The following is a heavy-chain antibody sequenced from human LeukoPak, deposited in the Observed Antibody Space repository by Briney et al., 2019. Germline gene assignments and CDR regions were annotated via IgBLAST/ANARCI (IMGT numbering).Heavy chain of an antibody. CDR2: ISGSGGST. V-gene: IGHV3-23*01. CDR1: GFTFSSYA. CDR3: ARGPGWIQLWSYYYYYYMDV. D-gene: IGHD5-18*01. Sequence: GGSLRLSCAASGFTFSSYAMSWVRQAPGKGLEWVSAISGSGGSTYYADSVKGRFTISRDNAKNSLYLQMNSLRAEDTAVYYCARGPGWIQLWSYYYYYYMDVWGKGTTVTVSS. J-gene: IGHJ6*03.